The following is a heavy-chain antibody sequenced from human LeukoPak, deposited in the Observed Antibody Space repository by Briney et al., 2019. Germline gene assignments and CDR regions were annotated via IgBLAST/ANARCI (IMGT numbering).Heavy chain of an antibody. CDR3: ARRRYYDGSGYLE. D-gene: IGHD3-22*01. CDR1: GDSVSRSDSY. Sequence: SETLSLTCTIFGDSVSRSDSYWDWIRQPPGKGLEWIGTIYYSGRTYYSPSLKSRVTLSVDMSNNQFSLTLSSVTAADTALYFCARRRYYDGSGYLEWGQGTLSPSPQ. J-gene: IGHJ1*01. V-gene: IGHV4-39*01. CDR2: IYYSGRT.